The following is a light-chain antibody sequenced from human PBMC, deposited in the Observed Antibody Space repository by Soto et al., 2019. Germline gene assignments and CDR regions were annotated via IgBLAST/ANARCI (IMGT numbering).Light chain of an antibody. J-gene: IGKJ5*01. Sequence: DIVMTQSPDSLAVSLGERATINCKSSPSVLYRSNNKNSVAWYQQTPGQPPKLLIYWASTRESGVPDRCSGSGSGTDFTLTISSLQAEDGAVYYCQQYYSTPITFGQGTRREIK. V-gene: IGKV4-1*01. CDR2: WAS. CDR1: PSVLYRSNNKNS. CDR3: QQYYSTPIT.